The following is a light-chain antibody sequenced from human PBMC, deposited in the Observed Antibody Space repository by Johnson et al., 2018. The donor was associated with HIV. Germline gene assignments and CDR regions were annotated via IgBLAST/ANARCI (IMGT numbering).Light chain of an antibody. Sequence: QSVLTQPPSVSAAPGQKVTISCSGSSSNIGKNYVSWYQQLPGKAPKLLIYDNNKRPSGIPDRFSGSKSGTSATLAITGLPPGDEADYYCETWDSSLSGVFGTGTNVTVL. CDR2: DNN. V-gene: IGLV1-51*01. CDR3: ETWDSSLSGV. J-gene: IGLJ1*01. CDR1: SSNIGKNY.